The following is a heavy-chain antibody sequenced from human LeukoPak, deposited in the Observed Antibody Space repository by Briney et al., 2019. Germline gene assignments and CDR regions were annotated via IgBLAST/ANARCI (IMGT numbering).Heavy chain of an antibody. CDR3: ARYSGSYHTFDY. V-gene: IGHV2-70*11. CDR1: GGSISSGGYY. D-gene: IGHD1-26*01. CDR2: IDWDDDK. J-gene: IGHJ4*02. Sequence: PSQTLSLTCTVSGGSISSGGYYWSWIRQPPGKALEWLARIDWDDDKYYSTSLKTRLTISKDTSKNQVVLTMTNMDPVDTATYYCARYSGSYHTFDYWGQGTLVTVSS.